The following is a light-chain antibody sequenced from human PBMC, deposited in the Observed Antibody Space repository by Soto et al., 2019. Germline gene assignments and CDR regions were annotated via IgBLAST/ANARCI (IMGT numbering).Light chain of an antibody. CDR3: LQVSSFPRT. V-gene: IGKV1-12*01. Sequence: DIQMTQSPSSLSASIGDRVTITFRASQGIGVRLAWFQQKPGKAPQYLIQSASSLQSGVPSRFSGSGSGTEFILTINSLQPEDVAIYYCLQVSSFPRTFGQGTKVDNK. CDR2: SAS. CDR1: QGIGVR. J-gene: IGKJ1*01.